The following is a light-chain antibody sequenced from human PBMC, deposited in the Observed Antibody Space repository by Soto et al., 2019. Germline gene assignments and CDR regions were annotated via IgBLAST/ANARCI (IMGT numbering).Light chain of an antibody. J-gene: IGKJ5*01. CDR3: QQYGSSPWIT. CDR2: GAS. CDR1: QSVSSSY. Sequence: EIVLTQSPGTLSLSPGERATLSCRASQSVSSSYLAWYQQKPGQAPRLLIYGASSRATGIPDRFSGSGSGIDFSLTISRLEPEDFAVYYCQQYGSSPWITFGQGTRLEIK. V-gene: IGKV3-20*01.